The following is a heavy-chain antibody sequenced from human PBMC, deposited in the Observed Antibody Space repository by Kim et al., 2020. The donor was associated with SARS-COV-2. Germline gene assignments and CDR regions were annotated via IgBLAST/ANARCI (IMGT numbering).Heavy chain of an antibody. CDR1: GGSISSSSYY. D-gene: IGHD3-10*01. J-gene: IGHJ6*02. Sequence: SETLSLTCTVSGGSISSSSYYWGWIRQPPGKELEWIGSIYYSGSTYYNPSLKSRVTISVDTSKNQFSLKLSSVTAADTAVYYCATQVRGVITLYYYYYYGMDVWGQGTTVTVSS. CDR3: ATQVRGVITLYYYYYYGMDV. CDR2: IYYSGST. V-gene: IGHV4-39*01.